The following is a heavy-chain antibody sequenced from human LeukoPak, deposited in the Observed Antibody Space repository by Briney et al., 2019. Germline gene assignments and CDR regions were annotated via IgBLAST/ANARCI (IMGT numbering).Heavy chain of an antibody. Sequence: GGSLRLSCAASGFTVSSNYMSWVRQAPGKGLEWVSVIYSGGSTYYADSVKGRFTISRDDSKNTLYLQMNSLRAEDTAVYYCARDYRYYYDSSGQNDYWGQGTLVTVSS. D-gene: IGHD3-22*01. CDR1: GFTVSSNY. J-gene: IGHJ4*02. V-gene: IGHV3-53*01. CDR3: ARDYRYYYDSSGQNDY. CDR2: IYSGGST.